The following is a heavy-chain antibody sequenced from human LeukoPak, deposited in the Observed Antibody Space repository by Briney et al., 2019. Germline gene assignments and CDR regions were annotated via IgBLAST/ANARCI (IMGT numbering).Heavy chain of an antibody. D-gene: IGHD3-3*01. Sequence: SETLSLTCAVYGGSFSGYYWSWIRQPPGKGLEWIGEINHSGSTNYNPSLKSRVTISVDTSKNQFSLKLSSVTAADTAVYYCARVFQASLRTYYDFWSGYKEAYFDYWGQGTLVTVSS. V-gene: IGHV4-34*01. CDR1: GGSFSGYY. CDR2: INHSGST. J-gene: IGHJ4*02. CDR3: ARVFQASLRTYYDFWSGYKEAYFDY.